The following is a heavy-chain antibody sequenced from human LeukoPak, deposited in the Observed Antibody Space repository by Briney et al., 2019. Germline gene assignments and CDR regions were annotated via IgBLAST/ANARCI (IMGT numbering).Heavy chain of an antibody. V-gene: IGHV3-30*04. D-gene: IGHD3-3*01. CDR2: ISYDGSNK. CDR3: ARDNPITIFGVVIDY. Sequence: SCKASGFTFSSYAMHWVRQAPGKGLEWVAVISYDGSNKYYADSVKGRFTISRDNSKNTLYLQMNSLRAEDTAVYYCARDNPITIFGVVIDYWGQGTLVTVSS. J-gene: IGHJ4*02. CDR1: GFTFSSYA.